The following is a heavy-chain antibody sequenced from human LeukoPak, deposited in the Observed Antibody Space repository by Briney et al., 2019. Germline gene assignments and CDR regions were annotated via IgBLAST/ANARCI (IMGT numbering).Heavy chain of an antibody. D-gene: IGHD3-22*01. Sequence: GGSLRLSCAASGFSFSTYGMHWVRQAPGKGLEWVAIISYDGSNKYYADSVKGRFTISRDNSKNTLYLQMNSLRAEDTAVYYCAKDRGSGTDSSRYYFDYWGQGTLVTVSS. CDR2: ISYDGSNK. CDR1: GFSFSTYG. J-gene: IGHJ4*02. CDR3: AKDRGSGTDSSRYYFDY. V-gene: IGHV3-30*18.